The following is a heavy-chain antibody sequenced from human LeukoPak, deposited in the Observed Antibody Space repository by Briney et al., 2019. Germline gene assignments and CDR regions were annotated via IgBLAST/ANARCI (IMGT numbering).Heavy chain of an antibody. V-gene: IGHV4-34*01. J-gene: IGHJ2*01. D-gene: IGHD3-10*01. CDR2: INHSGST. CDR1: GGSFSGYY. Sequence: ASETLSLTCAVYGGSFSGYYWSWIRQPPGKGLEWIGEINHSGSTNYNPSLKSRVTMSVDTSKNQFSLKLSSVTAADTAVYYCARTQSRGWYFDLWGRGTLVTVSS. CDR3: ARTQSRGWYFDL.